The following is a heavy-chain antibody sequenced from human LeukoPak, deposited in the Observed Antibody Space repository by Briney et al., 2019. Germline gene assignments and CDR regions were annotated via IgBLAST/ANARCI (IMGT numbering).Heavy chain of an antibody. Sequence: SETLSLTCAVYGGSFSGYYWSWIRQPPGKGLEWIGEINHSGSTNYNPSLKSRVTISVDTSKNQFSLKLSSVTAADTAVYYCARGVSGSTSPMDVWGKGTTVTVSS. CDR1: GGSFSGYY. J-gene: IGHJ6*03. CDR2: INHSGST. D-gene: IGHD2-2*01. CDR3: ARGVSGSTSPMDV. V-gene: IGHV4-34*01.